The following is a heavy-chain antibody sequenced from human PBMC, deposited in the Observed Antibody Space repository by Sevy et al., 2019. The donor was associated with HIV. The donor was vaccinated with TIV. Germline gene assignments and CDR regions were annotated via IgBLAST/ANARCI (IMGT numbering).Heavy chain of an antibody. Sequence: SETLSLTCTVSGGSVSSGSYYWSWIWQPPGKGLEWIGYIYYSGSTNYNPSLKSRVTISVDTSKNQFSLKLSSVTAADTAVYYCARHGYLIYYFDYWGQGTLVTVSS. CDR1: GGSVSSGSYY. D-gene: IGHD3-22*01. V-gene: IGHV4-61*01. CDR2: IYYSGST. J-gene: IGHJ4*02. CDR3: ARHGYLIYYFDY.